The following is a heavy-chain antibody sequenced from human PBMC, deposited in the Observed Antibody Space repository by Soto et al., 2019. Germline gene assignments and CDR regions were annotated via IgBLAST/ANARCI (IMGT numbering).Heavy chain of an antibody. CDR2: MSANRGDT. J-gene: IGHJ4*02. CDR3: AREGFRYDGTDYYGNYFEH. V-gene: IGHV3-21*04. CDR1: GFAFSTYS. Sequence: EVQLVESGGGLVKPGASLRLSCAASGFAFSTYSVSWVRQAPGKGLEGVSFMSANRGDTHYAASVKGRFTISRDNARSSLHLEMNRLRVEDTAVYFCAREGFRYDGTDYYGNYFEHWGQGTLVVVSS. D-gene: IGHD3-9*01.